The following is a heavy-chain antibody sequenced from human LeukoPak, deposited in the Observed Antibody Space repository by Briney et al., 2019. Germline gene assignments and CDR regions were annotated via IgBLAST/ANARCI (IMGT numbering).Heavy chain of an antibody. CDR2: IFYSGST. V-gene: IGHV4-59*01. J-gene: IGHJ5*02. CDR3: ARFAGRFGELLHNCFDP. CDR1: GGSISGYY. Sequence: PSETLSLTCTVSGGSISGYYWSWIRQPPGKGLEWIGYIFYSGSTNYNPSLKSRVTISVDTSKNQFSLKLSSVTAADTAVYYCARFAGRFGELLHNCFDPWGQGTLVTVSS. D-gene: IGHD3-10*01.